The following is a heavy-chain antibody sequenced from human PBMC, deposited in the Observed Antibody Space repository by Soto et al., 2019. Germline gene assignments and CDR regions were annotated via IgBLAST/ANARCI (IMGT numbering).Heavy chain of an antibody. CDR1: GFSFSSSW. Sequence: GGSLRLSCASSGFSFSSSWMAWVRQAPGKGLEWVATLNEDETKTFYVDSVKGRFTISRDNAKNSLFLEMNSLSAEDTALYFCVRGLGHIWGQGTLVTVSS. CDR2: LNEDETKT. D-gene: IGHD2-21*01. J-gene: IGHJ4*02. V-gene: IGHV3-7*01. CDR3: VRGLGHI.